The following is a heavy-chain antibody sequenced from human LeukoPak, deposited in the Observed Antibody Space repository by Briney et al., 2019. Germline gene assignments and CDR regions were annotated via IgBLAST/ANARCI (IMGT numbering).Heavy chain of an antibody. CDR1: GFTFSDYA. D-gene: IGHD7-27*01. V-gene: IGHV3-23*01. CDR3: AKAPATGEGYYFYYMDV. Sequence: GGSLRLSCAASGFASGFTFSDYAVSWVRQAPGKGPEWVASVNGRGATTYYADSVRGRFTISRDNSKNTLYLQMISLGADDMAVYFCAKAPATGEGYYFYYMDVWGKGTTVTVSS. CDR2: VNGRGATT. J-gene: IGHJ6*03.